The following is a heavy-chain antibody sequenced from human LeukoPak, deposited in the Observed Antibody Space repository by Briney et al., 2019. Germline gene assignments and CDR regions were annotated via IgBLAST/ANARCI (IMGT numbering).Heavy chain of an antibody. Sequence: SETLSLTCAVYGGSFSGYYWSWIRQPPGKGLEWIGEINHSGSTNYNPSLKSRVTISVDTSKNQFSLKLSSVTAADTAVYYCARVTGFGELLPYYYGMDVWGKGTTVTVSS. CDR1: GGSFSGYY. J-gene: IGHJ6*04. CDR3: ARVTGFGELLPYYYGMDV. D-gene: IGHD3-10*01. CDR2: INHSGST. V-gene: IGHV4-34*01.